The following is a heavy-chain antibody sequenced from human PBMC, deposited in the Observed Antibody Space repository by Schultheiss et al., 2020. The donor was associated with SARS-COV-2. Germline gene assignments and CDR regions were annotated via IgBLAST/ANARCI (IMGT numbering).Heavy chain of an antibody. Sequence: SETLSLTCAVSGYSISSGYYWVWIRQPPGKGLEWIGSIYHSGSTYYNPSLKSRVTISVDTSKNQFSLKLSSVTPEDTAVYYCVREEKDGYLFDYWGRGTLVTVSS. CDR1: GYSISSGYY. V-gene: IGHV4-38-2*02. J-gene: IGHJ4*02. D-gene: IGHD5-24*01. CDR3: VREEKDGYLFDY. CDR2: IYHSGST.